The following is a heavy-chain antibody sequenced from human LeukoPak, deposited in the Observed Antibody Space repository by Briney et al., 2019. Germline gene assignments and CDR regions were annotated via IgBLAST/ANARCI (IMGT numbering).Heavy chain of an antibody. V-gene: IGHV4-59*01. CDR1: GGSISSYY. Sequence: SETLSLTCTVSGGSISSYYWSWIRQPPGKGLEWTGYIYYSGSTNYNPSLKSRVTISVDTSKNQFSLKLSSVTAADTAVYYCARHYYDSSGYLFDYWGQGTLVTVSS. CDR3: ARHYYDSSGYLFDY. D-gene: IGHD3-22*01. J-gene: IGHJ4*02. CDR2: IYYSGST.